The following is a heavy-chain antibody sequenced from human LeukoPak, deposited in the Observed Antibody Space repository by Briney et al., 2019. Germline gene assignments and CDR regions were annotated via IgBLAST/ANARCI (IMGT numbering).Heavy chain of an antibody. D-gene: IGHD1-26*01. J-gene: IGHJ4*02. CDR1: GFTVSSNY. CDR3: AKDRHSGSSPFDY. V-gene: IGHV3-53*01. CDR2: IYSGGST. Sequence: PGGSLRLSCAASGFTVSSNYMSWVRQAPGKGLEWVSVIYSGGSTYYADSVKGRFTISRDNSKNTLYLQMNSLRAEDTAVYYCAKDRHSGSSPFDYWGQGALVTVSS.